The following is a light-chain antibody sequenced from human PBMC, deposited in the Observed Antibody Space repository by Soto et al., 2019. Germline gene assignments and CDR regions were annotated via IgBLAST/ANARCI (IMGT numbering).Light chain of an antibody. CDR2: GAS. V-gene: IGKV3-20*01. J-gene: IGKJ2*01. Sequence: EVVLTQSPVTLSLSPGERATLSCRASQSVSSSYLAWYQQKPGQAPRLLIYGASSRATGIPDRFSGSGSGTDFTRTISRLEPEDFAGYYCQQYDTSIWAYTFGQGTKLEIK. CDR1: QSVSSSY. CDR3: QQYDTSIWAYT.